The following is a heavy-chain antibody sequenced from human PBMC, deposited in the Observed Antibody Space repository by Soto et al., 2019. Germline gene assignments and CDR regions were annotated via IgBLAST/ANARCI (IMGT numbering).Heavy chain of an antibody. CDR2: LNWNSGSI. V-gene: IGHV3-9*01. J-gene: IGHJ1*01. CDR1: GFTFDDYA. CDR3: VKDESINWYSGHFRH. Sequence: EVQLVESGGGLVQPGRSLRLSCAASGFTFDDYAMHWVRQVPGKGLEWVSGLNWNSGSIGYGDSVKGRFAISIDNAKNAPHLQMNRLCAEDTAFYYWVKDESINWYSGHFRHWGQGTLVTVSS. D-gene: IGHD6-13*01.